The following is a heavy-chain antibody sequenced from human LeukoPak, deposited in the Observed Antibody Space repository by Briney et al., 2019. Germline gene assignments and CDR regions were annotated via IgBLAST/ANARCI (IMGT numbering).Heavy chain of an antibody. CDR3: ARDGGFLEWLPYYFDY. J-gene: IGHJ4*02. CDR1: GFNFSSYA. Sequence: GGSLRLSCAASGFNFSSYAMHWVRQAPGKGLEWVAVTSYDGSNKYYVGSVKGRFTISRDNSKNTLYLQMNTLRPEDTAVYYCARDGGFLEWLPYYFDYWGQGTLVAVSS. CDR2: TSYDGSNK. V-gene: IGHV3-30*04. D-gene: IGHD3-3*01.